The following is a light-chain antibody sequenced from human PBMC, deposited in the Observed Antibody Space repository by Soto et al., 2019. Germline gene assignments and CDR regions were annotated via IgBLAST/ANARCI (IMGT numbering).Light chain of an antibody. V-gene: IGKV1-9*01. CDR1: QDISSY. CDR3: LQDINYPWT. Sequence: IQLTQSPSSLSASVGDRVTITCRASQDISSYLAWYQQEPGKAPKLLIYAASTLQSGVPSRFSGGGSGTDFTLTISSLQPEDSATYYCLQDINYPWTFGQGTKVDIK. CDR2: AAS. J-gene: IGKJ1*01.